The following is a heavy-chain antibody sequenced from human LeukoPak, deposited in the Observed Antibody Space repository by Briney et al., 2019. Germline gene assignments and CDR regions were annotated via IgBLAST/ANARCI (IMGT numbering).Heavy chain of an antibody. D-gene: IGHD3-22*01. J-gene: IGHJ4*02. CDR2: IYYSGST. CDR1: GGSISSSSYY. Sequence: PSETLSLTCTVSGGSISSSSYYWGWIRQPPGKGLEWIGSIYYSGSTYYNPSLKSRVTISVDTSKNQFSLKLSSVTAADTAVYYRARRALYYDSSGYYYFFDYWGQGTLVTVSS. V-gene: IGHV4-39*01. CDR3: ARRALYYDSSGYYYFFDY.